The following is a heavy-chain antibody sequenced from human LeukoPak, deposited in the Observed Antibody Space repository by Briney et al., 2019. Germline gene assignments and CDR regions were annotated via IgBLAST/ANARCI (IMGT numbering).Heavy chain of an antibody. V-gene: IGHV3-7*01. J-gene: IGHJ4*02. CDR2: IKQGGSGK. D-gene: IGHD3-22*01. Sequence: GGPLRLSCAASVFTFSSYWMIWVRQAPGKGLEWVANIKQGGSGKYYLDAVRGRFPISRDNAKTTLYLQVNSLRADDTAVYYCASVSLDSSGYYSVPAHFDYWGQGTLVTVSS. CDR3: ASVSLDSSGYYSVPAHFDY. CDR1: VFTFSSYW.